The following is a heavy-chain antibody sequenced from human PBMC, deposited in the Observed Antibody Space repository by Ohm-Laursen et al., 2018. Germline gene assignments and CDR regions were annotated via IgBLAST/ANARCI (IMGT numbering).Heavy chain of an antibody. J-gene: IGHJ4*02. V-gene: IGHV3-49*04. CDR2: IRSKAYGGTA. CDR1: GFNFGDYS. CDR3: TCFDYGDY. D-gene: IGHD3-16*01. Sequence: SLRLSCAASGFNFGDYSMTWVRQTPGKGLEWVGFIRSKAYGGTAEYVASAKGRFTISRDDSKSIAYLQMNGLKTEDTGVYYCTCFDYGDYWGQGTLVTVSS.